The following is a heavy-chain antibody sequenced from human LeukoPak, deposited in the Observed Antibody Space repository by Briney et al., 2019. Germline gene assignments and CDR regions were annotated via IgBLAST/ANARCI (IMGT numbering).Heavy chain of an antibody. CDR3: ARHCCSGPAKRVFDI. CDR1: GFTVSSYSMN. Sequence: GSLRLSCAASGFTVSSYSMNWVRQAPGKGLEWLGTISYSGNTDYNPSLRSRVTISVDTSNNQFSLRLGSVTAADTAVYHCARHCCSGPAKRVFDIWGQGTMVTVSS. J-gene: IGHJ3*02. V-gene: IGHV4-39*01. D-gene: IGHD2-15*01. CDR2: ISYSGNT.